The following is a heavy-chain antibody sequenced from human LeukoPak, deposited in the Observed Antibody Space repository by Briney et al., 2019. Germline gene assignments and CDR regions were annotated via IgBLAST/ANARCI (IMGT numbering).Heavy chain of an antibody. CDR3: ARGDAWGYCSSTSCYPPFDY. V-gene: IGHV3-66*01. CDR1: GFTVSSNH. J-gene: IGHJ4*02. CDR2: IYSGGST. D-gene: IGHD2-2*01. Sequence: GGSLRLSCAASGFTVSSNHMSWVRQAPGKGLEWVSVIYSGGSTYYADSVKGRFTISRDNSKNTLYLQMNSLRAEDTAVYYCARGDAWGYCSSTSCYPPFDYWGQGTLVTVSS.